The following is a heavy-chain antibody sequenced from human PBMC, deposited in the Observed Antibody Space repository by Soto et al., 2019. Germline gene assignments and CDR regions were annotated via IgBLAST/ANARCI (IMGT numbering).Heavy chain of an antibody. CDR3: AFKGTVHSHY. CDR1: GFTFSGYA. J-gene: IGHJ4*02. D-gene: IGHD2-21*02. CDR2: ISTSADRP. Sequence: PGGSLRLSCAGSGFTFSGYAMTWVRQAPGKGLEWVSVISTSADRPDYADSVKGRFTISRDNSKNMLYLQMNSLRVEDTAIYYSAFKGTVHSHYWGQGNPVTGAS. V-gene: IGHV3-23*01.